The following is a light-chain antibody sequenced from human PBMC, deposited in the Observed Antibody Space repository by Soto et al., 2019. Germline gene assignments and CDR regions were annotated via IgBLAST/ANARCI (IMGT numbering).Light chain of an antibody. CDR2: GTS. V-gene: IGKV3-20*01. J-gene: IGKJ5*01. Sequence: EVVLTQSPCTLSLSRGERATLSWGASERIYSAYLGWYQQKPGQAPRLLIYGTSSRATGIPDRFSGSGSGTDFTLTISRLETEDFAVYYCQQYGNSPITFGQGTRLEIK. CDR3: QQYGNSPIT. CDR1: ERIYSAY.